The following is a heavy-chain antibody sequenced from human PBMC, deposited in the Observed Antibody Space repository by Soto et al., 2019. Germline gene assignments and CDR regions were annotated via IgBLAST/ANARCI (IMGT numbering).Heavy chain of an antibody. CDR3: ARRGSSFSFDF. J-gene: IGHJ4*02. Sequence: PGESLKISCKGSTYDFTKYWIAWVRQMPGKGLEWMGIIYPGDSDARYSPSFQGQVTISADKSISTAYLRWSSLRASDTAPYYCARRGSSFSFDFWGLGTLVTVSS. V-gene: IGHV5-51*01. D-gene: IGHD3-10*01. CDR2: IYPGDSDA. CDR1: TYDFTKYW.